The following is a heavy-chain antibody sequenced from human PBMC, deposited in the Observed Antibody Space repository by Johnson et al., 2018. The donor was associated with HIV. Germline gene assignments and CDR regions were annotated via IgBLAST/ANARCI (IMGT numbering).Heavy chain of an antibody. V-gene: IGHV3-30*02. Sequence: QVHLVESGGGVVQPGGSLRLSCAASGFTFSSYGMHWVRQAPGKGLEWVAFIRYDGSNKYYADSVKGRLTISRDNAKNSLYLQMNSLRADDTAVYYCARDYCTNAVCRLSDAFDIWGQGTMVSVSS. J-gene: IGHJ3*02. D-gene: IGHD2-8*01. CDR1: GFTFSSYG. CDR3: ARDYCTNAVCRLSDAFDI. CDR2: IRYDGSNK.